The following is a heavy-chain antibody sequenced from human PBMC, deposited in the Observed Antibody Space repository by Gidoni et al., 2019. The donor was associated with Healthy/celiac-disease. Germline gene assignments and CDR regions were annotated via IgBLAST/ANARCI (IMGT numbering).Heavy chain of an antibody. J-gene: IGHJ3*02. D-gene: IGHD6-19*01. CDR3: ARVGGYSSGWFERGAFDI. V-gene: IGHV3-7*03. CDR1: GFTFSSYW. CDR2: IKQDGSEK. Sequence: EVQLVESGGGLVQPGRSLRLSCAASGFTFSSYWMSWVRQAPGKGLEWVANIKQDGSEKYYVDSVKGRFTISRDNAKNSLYLQMNSLRAEDTAVYYCARVGGYSSGWFERGAFDIWGQGTMVTVSS.